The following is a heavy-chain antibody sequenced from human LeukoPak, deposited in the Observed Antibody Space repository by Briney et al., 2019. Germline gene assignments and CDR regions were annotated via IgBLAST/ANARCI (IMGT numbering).Heavy chain of an antibody. CDR1: GFTFDDYA. Sequence: PGGSLRLSCAASGFTFDDYAMHWVRQAPGKGLEWVSRIKTDGSITDYADFVKGRFTISRDNAKNSLYLQMNSLRAEDTAVYYCAELGITMIGGVWGKGTTVTISS. CDR3: AELGITMIGGV. CDR2: IKTDGSIT. J-gene: IGHJ6*04. D-gene: IGHD3-10*02. V-gene: IGHV3-74*01.